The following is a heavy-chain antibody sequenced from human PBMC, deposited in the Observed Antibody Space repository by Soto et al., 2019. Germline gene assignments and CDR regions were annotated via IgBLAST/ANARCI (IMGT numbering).Heavy chain of an antibody. V-gene: IGHV4-34*01. Sequence: PSETLSLTCAVYGGSFSGYSWTWIRQPPGKGLEWIGEINHSGSTNYNPSLKSRVTISVDTSKNQFSLKLSSVTAADTAVYYCRAHAIHKYFDWWGQGTLVTVSS. CDR2: INHSGST. D-gene: IGHD5-18*01. J-gene: IGHJ4*02. CDR3: RAHAIHKYFDW. CDR1: GGSFSGYS.